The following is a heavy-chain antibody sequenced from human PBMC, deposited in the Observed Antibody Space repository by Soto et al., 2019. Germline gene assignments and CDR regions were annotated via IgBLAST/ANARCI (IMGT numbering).Heavy chain of an antibody. D-gene: IGHD2-21*01. V-gene: IGHV3-23*01. CDR3: ATIKVNFDS. CDR1: GFTFSSYA. CDR2: ISDSGGST. Sequence: GSLRLSCAASGFTFSSYAMSWVRQAPGKGLEWVSAISDSGGSTWFADSVKGRFTISRDNSKNTLYLQLNSLRAEDTAVYYCATIKVNFDSWGQGTLVTVSS. J-gene: IGHJ4*02.